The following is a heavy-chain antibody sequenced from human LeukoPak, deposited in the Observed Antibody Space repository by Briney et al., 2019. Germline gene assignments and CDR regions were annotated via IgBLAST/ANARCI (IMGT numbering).Heavy chain of an antibody. CDR2: IYYSGST. CDR3: ARGRGITMIVVVMNYYYMDV. J-gene: IGHJ6*03. V-gene: IGHV4-59*12. D-gene: IGHD3-22*01. Sequence: SETLSLTCTVSGGSISSYYWSWIRQPPGKGLEWIGYIYYSGSTNYSPSLKSRVTISVDTSKNQFSLKLSSVTAADTAVYYCARGRGITMIVVVMNYYYMDVWGKGTTVTVSS. CDR1: GGSISSYY.